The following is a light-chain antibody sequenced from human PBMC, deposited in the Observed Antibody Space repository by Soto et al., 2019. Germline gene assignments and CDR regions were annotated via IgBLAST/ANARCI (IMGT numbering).Light chain of an antibody. J-gene: IGKJ2*01. CDR3: QQSYSTPPYT. CDR2: AAS. V-gene: IGKV1-39*01. Sequence: DIQMTRSPSSRFASLGARVTITCRASKSISSYLNWYQQKPGKAPKLRIYAASSLQSGVPSRFSGSGSGTDFTLTISSLQPEDFATYYCQQSYSTPPYTFGQGTKLEIK. CDR1: KSISSY.